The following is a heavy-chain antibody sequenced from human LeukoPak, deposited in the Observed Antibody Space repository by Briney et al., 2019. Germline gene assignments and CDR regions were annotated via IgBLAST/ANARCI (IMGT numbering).Heavy chain of an antibody. V-gene: IGHV4-4*07. J-gene: IGHJ4*02. D-gene: IGHD7-27*01. Sequence: SETLSLTCSVSGXSISDFYXXWXRQPAGKGLEWIGRIYSSGNTNYNPSLRSRVTMSLDASKNQFSLELRSVTAADTAVYYCVRHSGDYWGQGTLVTVSS. CDR1: GXSISDFY. CDR3: VRHSGDY. CDR2: IYSSGNT.